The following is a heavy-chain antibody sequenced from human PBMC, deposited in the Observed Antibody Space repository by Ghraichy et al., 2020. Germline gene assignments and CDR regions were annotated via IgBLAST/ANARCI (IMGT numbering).Heavy chain of an antibody. J-gene: IGHJ4*02. V-gene: IGHV4-59*01. CDR2: IYYSGST. D-gene: IGHD5-12*01. CDR1: GGSISSYY. CDR3: ARVGSDYPHYFDY. Sequence: ETLSLTCTVSGGSISSYYWSWIRQPPGKGLEWIGYIYYSGSTNYNPSLKSRVTISVDTSKNQFSLKLSSVTAADTAVYYCARVGSDYPHYFDYWGQGTLVTVSS.